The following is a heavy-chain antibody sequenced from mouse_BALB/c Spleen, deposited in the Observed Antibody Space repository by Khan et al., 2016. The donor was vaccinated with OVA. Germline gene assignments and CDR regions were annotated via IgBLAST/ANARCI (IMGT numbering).Heavy chain of an antibody. CDR2: INPTSGYT. V-gene: IGHV1-7*01. CDR3: TRDRIDY. Sequence: QVQLQQSGAELAKPGASVKMSCKASGYTFTTYWMHWVKKRPGQGLEWIGYINPTSGYTDYNEKFKDRATLSADKSSSTAYMQLSSLTSEDSAVYYCTRDRIDYWGQGTTLTCSS. CDR1: GYTFTTYW. J-gene: IGHJ2*01.